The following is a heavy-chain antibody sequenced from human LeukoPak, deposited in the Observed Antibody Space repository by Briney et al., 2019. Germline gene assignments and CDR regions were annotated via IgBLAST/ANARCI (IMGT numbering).Heavy chain of an antibody. D-gene: IGHD5-12*01. Sequence: PGRSLRLSCAASGFTFSSYGMHWVRQAPGKGLEWVAVIWYDGSNKYYADSVKGRFTISRDNSKNTLYLQMNSLRADDTAVYYCAKESGYDVDFDYWGQGTLVTVSS. CDR2: IWYDGSNK. V-gene: IGHV3-33*06. CDR1: GFTFSSYG. J-gene: IGHJ4*02. CDR3: AKESGYDVDFDY.